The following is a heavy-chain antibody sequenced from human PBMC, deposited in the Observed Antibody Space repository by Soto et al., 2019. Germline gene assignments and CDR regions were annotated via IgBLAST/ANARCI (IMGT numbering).Heavy chain of an antibody. D-gene: IGHD2-15*01. Sequence: EVQLVESGGGLVQPGRSLRLSCAASGFTFNDYAMHWVRQAPGKGLEWVSGISWNSGSIGYADSVKGRFTISRDNAKNSLYLQMNSLRAEDTALYYCAKASSGGDIVCFYYYYAMDVWGQGTTVTVSS. CDR1: GFTFNDYA. CDR2: ISWNSGSI. V-gene: IGHV3-9*01. CDR3: AKASSGGDIVCFYYYYAMDV. J-gene: IGHJ6*02.